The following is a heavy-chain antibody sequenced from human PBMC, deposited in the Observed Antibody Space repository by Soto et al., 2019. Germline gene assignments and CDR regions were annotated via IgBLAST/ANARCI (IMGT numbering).Heavy chain of an antibody. D-gene: IGHD3-22*01. CDR1: GFTFSNAW. V-gene: IGHV3-15*07. CDR2: IKSKTDGGTT. Sequence: GSLRLSCAASGFTFSNAWMNWVRQAPGKGLEWVGRIKSKTDGGTTDYAAPVKGRFTISRDDSKNTLYLQMNSLKTEDTAVYYCTSHVVRYYDSSRGIWGQGTMVTVSS. CDR3: TSHVVRYYDSSRGI. J-gene: IGHJ3*02.